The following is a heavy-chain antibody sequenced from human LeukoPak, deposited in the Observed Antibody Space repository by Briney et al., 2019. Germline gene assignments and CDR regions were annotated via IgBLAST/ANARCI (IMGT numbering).Heavy chain of an antibody. J-gene: IGHJ4*02. CDR3: ARDRNGDAPQLDY. V-gene: IGHV3-48*04. D-gene: IGHD4-17*01. Sequence: PGGSLRLSCAASGFTFSSYAMSWVRQAPGKGLEWVSYISSSGSTIYYADSVKGRFTISRDNAKNSLYLQMNSLRAEDTAVYYCARDRNGDAPQLDYWGQGTLVTVSS. CDR1: GFTFSSYA. CDR2: ISSSGSTI.